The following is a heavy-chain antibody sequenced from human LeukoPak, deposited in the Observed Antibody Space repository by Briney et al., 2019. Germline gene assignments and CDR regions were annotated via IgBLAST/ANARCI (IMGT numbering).Heavy chain of an antibody. D-gene: IGHD6-19*01. CDR2: IKSEANGGTT. CDR3: ITDQLNTYTSGWYGYFQH. CDR1: GYTFSNAW. J-gene: IGHJ1*01. Sequence: GGSLRLSCAAPGYTFSNAWMSCVRQVPGKGLEWVSHIKSEANGGTTDYAAPVKGRFTISRDDSKNTLYLQMSSLKTEDTAMYYCITDQLNTYTSGWYGYFQHWGQGSLVTVSS. V-gene: IGHV3-15*01.